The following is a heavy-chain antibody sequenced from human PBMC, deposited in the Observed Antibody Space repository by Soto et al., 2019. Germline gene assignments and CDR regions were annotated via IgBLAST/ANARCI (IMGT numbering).Heavy chain of an antibody. J-gene: IGHJ4*02. Sequence: PSETLSLTCAVSGYSISSGNYWGWIRQPPGKGLEWIGSIYHSGSTYYSPSLKSRVTISVDTSKNQFSLKVSSVTAADTAVYYCARGSSDAFDYWGQGTLVTVSS. CDR2: IYHSGST. CDR1: GYSISSGNY. CDR3: ARGSSDAFDY. D-gene: IGHD6-6*01. V-gene: IGHV4-38-2*01.